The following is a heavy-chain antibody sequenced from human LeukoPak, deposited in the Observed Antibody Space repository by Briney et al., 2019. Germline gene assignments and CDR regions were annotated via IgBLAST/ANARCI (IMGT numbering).Heavy chain of an antibody. D-gene: IGHD4-17*01. CDR1: GGTFSGYA. J-gene: IGHJ4*02. V-gene: IGHV1-69*04. Sequence: ASVKVSCKASGGTFSGYAISWVRQAPGQGLEWMGRIIPILGITDYAQKFQGRVTITADKSTRTATSTAYMEVSSLRSEDTAVYYCAGTEDPYGTFDYWGQGTLVTVSS. CDR2: IIPILGIT. CDR3: AGTEDPYGTFDY.